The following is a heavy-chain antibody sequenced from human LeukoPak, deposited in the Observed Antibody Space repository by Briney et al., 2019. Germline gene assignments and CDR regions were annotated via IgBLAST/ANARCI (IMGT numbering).Heavy chain of an antibody. D-gene: IGHD1-1*01. CDR3: ASGGGTTLTPIYYYYGMDV. Sequence: SVKVSCKASGGTFSSYAISWVRQAPGQGLEWMGRIIPILGIANYAQKFQGRVTITADKSTSTAYMELSSLRSEDTAVYYCASGGGTTLTPIYYYYGMDVWGQGTTVTVSS. CDR2: IIPILGIA. CDR1: GGTFSSYA. V-gene: IGHV1-69*04. J-gene: IGHJ6*02.